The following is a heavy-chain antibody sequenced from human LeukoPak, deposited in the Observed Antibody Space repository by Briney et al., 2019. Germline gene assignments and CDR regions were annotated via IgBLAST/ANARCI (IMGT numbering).Heavy chain of an antibody. CDR3: ARDVPRGTGYMDA. Sequence: ASETLSLTCTVSGGSIKNYYWTWIRQPPGKGLEWIGYIYYSGSTSSNPSLKSRVTISVDTSKNQFSLRLKYVTAADTAVYYCARDVPRGTGYMDAWGKGTTVTVSS. J-gene: IGHJ6*03. CDR1: GGSIKNYY. V-gene: IGHV4-59*01. D-gene: IGHD3-10*01. CDR2: IYYSGST.